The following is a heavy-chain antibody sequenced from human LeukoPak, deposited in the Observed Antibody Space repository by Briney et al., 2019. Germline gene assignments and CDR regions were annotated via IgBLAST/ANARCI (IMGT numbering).Heavy chain of an antibody. CDR2: INPNSGGT. J-gene: IGHJ4*02. V-gene: IGHV1-2*02. Sequence: ASVKVSCKASGYTFTGYYIHWVRQAPGQGLEWMGWINPNSGGTNYAQKFQGRVTMTRDTSISTAYMELSRLRSDDTAVYYCAREGFGEGPFDYWGQGTLVTVSS. D-gene: IGHD3-10*01. CDR1: GYTFTGYY. CDR3: AREGFGEGPFDY.